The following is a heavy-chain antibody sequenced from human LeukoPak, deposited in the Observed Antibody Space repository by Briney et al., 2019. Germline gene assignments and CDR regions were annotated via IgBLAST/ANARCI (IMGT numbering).Heavy chain of an antibody. D-gene: IGHD2-2*01. Sequence: SETLSLTCTVPGGSISSSSYYWGWIRQPPGKGLEWVGTIYYRGSTYYNPSLKSRVTISVDTSKNQFSPKLSSVTAADTAVYYCARVYVVVPAAKSFDYWGQGTLVTVSS. V-gene: IGHV4-39*07. CDR1: GGSISSSSYY. J-gene: IGHJ4*02. CDR3: ARVYVVVPAAKSFDY. CDR2: IYYRGST.